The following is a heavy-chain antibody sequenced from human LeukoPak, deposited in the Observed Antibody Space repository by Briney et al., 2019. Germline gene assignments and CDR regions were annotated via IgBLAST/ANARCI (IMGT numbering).Heavy chain of an antibody. V-gene: IGHV4-30-4*08. CDR1: GGSISSGDYY. Sequence: SETLSLTCTVSGGSISSGDYYWSWIRQPPGKGLEWIGYIYYSGSTYYNPSLKSRVTISVDTSKNQFSLKLSSVTAADTAVYYCARAGLGKFPFDYWGQGTLVTVSS. CDR2: IYYSGST. CDR3: ARAGLGKFPFDY. D-gene: IGHD3-16*01. J-gene: IGHJ4*02.